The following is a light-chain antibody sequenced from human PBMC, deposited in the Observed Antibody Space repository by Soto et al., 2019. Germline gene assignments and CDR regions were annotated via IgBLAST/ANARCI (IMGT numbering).Light chain of an antibody. CDR1: NIGSKS. CDR3: QVWDSSSDHVV. CDR2: DVS. J-gene: IGLJ2*01. V-gene: IGLV3-21*02. Sequence: SYELTQPLSVSVAPGQTARITCGGKNIGSKSVHWYQQKPGQAPVLVVYDVSDRPSGIPERFSGSNSGNTATLTISRVEAGDEADDYCQVWDSSSDHVVFGGGTKLAVL.